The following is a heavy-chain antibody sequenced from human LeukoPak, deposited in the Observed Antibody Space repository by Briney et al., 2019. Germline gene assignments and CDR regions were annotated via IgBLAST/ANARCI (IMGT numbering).Heavy chain of an antibody. J-gene: IGHJ4*02. CDR3: ARERRLAY. CDR2: ISSSNGHT. CDR1: GFTFSDYY. Sequence: PGGSVSLSCTASGFTFSDYYMSWIRHATGEGLEWVSYISSSNGHTNYADSVKGRPTISRDNAKNSLYLQMNSLRAEDTAVYYCARERRLAYWGQGTLVTVSS. V-gene: IGHV3-11*06.